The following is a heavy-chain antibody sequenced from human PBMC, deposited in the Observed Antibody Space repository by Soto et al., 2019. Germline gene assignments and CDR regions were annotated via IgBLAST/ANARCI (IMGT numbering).Heavy chain of an antibody. J-gene: IGHJ6*02. D-gene: IGHD3-22*01. CDR3: AKDQVVISNYYGMDV. V-gene: IGHV3-23*01. CDR1: GFTFSSYA. CDR2: ISGSGGST. Sequence: AGSLRLSCAASGFTFSSYAMSWVRQAPGKGLEWVSAISGSGGSTYYADSVKGRFTISRDNSKNTLYLQMNSLRAEDTAVYYCAKDQVVISNYYGMDVWGQGTTVTVSS.